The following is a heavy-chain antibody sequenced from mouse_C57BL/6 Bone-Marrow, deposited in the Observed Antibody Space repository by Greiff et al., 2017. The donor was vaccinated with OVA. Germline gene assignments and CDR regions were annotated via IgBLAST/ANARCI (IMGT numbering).Heavy chain of an antibody. CDR2: INPNNGGT. D-gene: IGHD2-3*01. J-gene: IGHJ3*01. CDR1: GYTFTDYY. V-gene: IGHV1-26*01. Sequence: VQLQQSGPELVKPGASVKISCKASGYTFTDYYMNWVKQSHGKSLEWIGDINPNNGGTSYNQKFKGKATLTVDKSSSTAYMELRSLTSEDSAVYYCARGRWLPSWFAYWGQGTLVTVSA. CDR3: ARGRWLPSWFAY.